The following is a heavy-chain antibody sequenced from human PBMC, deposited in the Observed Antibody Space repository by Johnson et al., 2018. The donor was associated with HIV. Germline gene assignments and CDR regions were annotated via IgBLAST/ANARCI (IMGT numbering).Heavy chain of an antibody. J-gene: IGHJ3*02. V-gene: IGHV3-23*04. CDR3: ARAYDSSGYYYGGDAFDI. Sequence: VQLVESGGGLVKPGGSLRLSCAASGFIFSDYYMSWIRQAPGKGLEWVSAISGSGGSTYYADSVKGRFTISRDNSKNTLYLQMNSLRAEDTAVYYCARAYDSSGYYYGGDAFDIWGQGTMVTVSS. CDR2: ISGSGGST. CDR1: GFIFSDYY. D-gene: IGHD3-22*01.